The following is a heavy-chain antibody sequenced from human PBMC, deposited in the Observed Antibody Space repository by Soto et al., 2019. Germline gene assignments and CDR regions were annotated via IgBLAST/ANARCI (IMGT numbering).Heavy chain of an antibody. D-gene: IGHD3-3*01. CDR2: IYYSGST. J-gene: IGHJ4*02. CDR3: ARLYGGGYYSPDY. Sequence: QVQLQESGPGLVKSSETLSLTCTVSGGSISSSSFFWGWIRQPPGRGLEWIGSIYYSGSTYYNPSLKSRVTMSADTSKNQFSRQLRSVTAADTAVYYCARLYGGGYYSPDYWGQGTLVAVSS. V-gene: IGHV4-39*01. CDR1: GGSISSSSFF.